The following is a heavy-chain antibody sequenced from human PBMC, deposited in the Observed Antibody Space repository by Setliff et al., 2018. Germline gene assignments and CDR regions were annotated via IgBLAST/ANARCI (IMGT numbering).Heavy chain of an antibody. CDR1: GESFSGHY. Sequence: PSETLSLTCAVYGESFSGHYWSWVRQAPGKGLEWVATIFGSGANTYYADSVKGRFTISRDNSKNILYLQMNSLRADDTAEYYCTKDSNGEFADYWGQGTLVTVSS. J-gene: IGHJ4*02. CDR2: IFGSGANT. V-gene: IGHV3-23*01. D-gene: IGHD1-1*01. CDR3: TKDSNGEFADY.